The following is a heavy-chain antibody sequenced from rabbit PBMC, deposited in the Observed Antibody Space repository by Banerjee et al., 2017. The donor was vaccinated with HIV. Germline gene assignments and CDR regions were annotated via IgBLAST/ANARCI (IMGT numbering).Heavy chain of an antibody. Sequence: QEQLEESGGDLVKPEGSLTLTCTASGFSFSSSYYMCWVRQAPGKGLEWIGCIYTGSGSTYFASWAKGRFTISKTSSTTVTLQMTSLTAADTATYFCARNAGVTNGNLWGPGTLVTVS. CDR1: GFSFSSSYY. CDR2: IYTGSGST. CDR3: ARNAGVTNGNL. D-gene: IGHD4-2*01. V-gene: IGHV1S45*01. J-gene: IGHJ6*01.